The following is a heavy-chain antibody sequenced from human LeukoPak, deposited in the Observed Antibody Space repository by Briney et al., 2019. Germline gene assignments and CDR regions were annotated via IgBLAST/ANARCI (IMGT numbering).Heavy chain of an antibody. CDR2: INPNSGGT. D-gene: IGHD3-9*01. Sequence: ASVKVSCKASGYTFTGYYMHWVRQAPGQGLAWMGWINPNSGGTNYAQKFQGRVTMTRDTSISTAYMELSRLRSDDTAVYYCALTDILTGYYSYWGQGTLVTVSS. CDR3: ALTDILTGYYSY. CDR1: GYTFTGYY. V-gene: IGHV1-2*02. J-gene: IGHJ4*02.